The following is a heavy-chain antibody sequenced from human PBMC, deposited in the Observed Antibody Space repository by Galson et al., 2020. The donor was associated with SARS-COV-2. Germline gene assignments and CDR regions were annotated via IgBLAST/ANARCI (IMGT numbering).Heavy chain of an antibody. CDR1: GFTVSSNY. CDR3: ARAVAADAFDI. V-gene: IGHV3-53*01. D-gene: IGHD2-15*01. Sequence: GGSLRLSCEASGFTVSSNYMSWVRQAPGKGLEWVSVIYSGGSTYYADSVKGRFTISRDNSKNTLYLQMNSLRAEDTAVYYCARAVAADAFDIWGQGTMVTVSS. CDR2: IYSGGST. J-gene: IGHJ3*02.